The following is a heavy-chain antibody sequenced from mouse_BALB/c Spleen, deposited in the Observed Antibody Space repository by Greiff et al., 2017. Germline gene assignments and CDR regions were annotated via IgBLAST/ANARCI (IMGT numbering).Heavy chain of an antibody. CDR2: ISSGGSYT. CDR1: GFTFSSYG. CDR3: ARHERLPFDY. V-gene: IGHV5-6*01. D-gene: IGHD1-2*01. Sequence: EVKLMESGGDLVKPGGSLKLSCAASGFTFSSYGMSWVRQTPDKRLEWVATISSGGSYTYYPDSVKGRFTISRDNAKNTLYLQMSSLKSEDTAMYYCARHERLPFDYWGQGTTLTVSS. J-gene: IGHJ2*01.